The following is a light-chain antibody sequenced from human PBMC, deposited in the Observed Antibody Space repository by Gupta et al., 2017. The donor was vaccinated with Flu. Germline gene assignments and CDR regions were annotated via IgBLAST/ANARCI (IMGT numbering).Light chain of an antibody. CDR2: DAS. J-gene: IGKJ5*01. V-gene: IGKV3-20*01. CDR1: QTVTSNY. Sequence: EIVLTQSPGTLSLSPGDRVTLSCRAGQTVTSNYLAWYQQKPGQAPRLLIYDASTRATGIPDRLSGSGSGTYFTLTISRLEPEDFAVYYCQHYGGSATFGQGTRLEIK. CDR3: QHYGGSAT.